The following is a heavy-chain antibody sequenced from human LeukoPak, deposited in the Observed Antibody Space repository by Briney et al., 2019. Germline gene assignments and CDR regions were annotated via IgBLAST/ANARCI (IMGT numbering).Heavy chain of an antibody. CDR2: IYPGDSDT. Sequence: GESLKISCRGSGYSFTSYWIGWVRQMPGRGLEWMGIIYPGDSDTRYSPSFQGHVTISADKSTSTAYLQCSSLNASDTAMYYCARHPRYGGNPAPLLDYWRRATLVTVPS. D-gene: IGHD4-23*01. CDR1: GYSFTSYW. CDR3: ARHPRYGGNPAPLLDY. V-gene: IGHV5-51*01. J-gene: IGHJ4*02.